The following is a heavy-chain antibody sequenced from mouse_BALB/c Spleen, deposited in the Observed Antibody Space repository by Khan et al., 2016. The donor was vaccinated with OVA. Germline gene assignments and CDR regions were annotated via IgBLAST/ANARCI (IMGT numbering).Heavy chain of an antibody. CDR3: ARRGSSGPAWFTY. CDR2: IRYDGDS. CDR1: GNSITSGYF. Sequence: EVQLQESGPGLVKPSQSLSLTCSVTGNSITSGYFWNWIRQFPGNKLEWMGYIRYDGDSNYNPSLRIRISITRDTSKKRFFLKFNFVTPEDTATYYSARRGSSGPAWFTYWGQGTLVTVSA. D-gene: IGHD3-1*01. V-gene: IGHV3-6*02. J-gene: IGHJ3*01.